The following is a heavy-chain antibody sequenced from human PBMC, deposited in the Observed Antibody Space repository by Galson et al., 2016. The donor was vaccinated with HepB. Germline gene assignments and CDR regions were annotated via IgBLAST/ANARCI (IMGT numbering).Heavy chain of an antibody. CDR1: GDSISSSSNW. V-gene: IGHV4-39*01. Sequence: ETLSLTCAVSGDSISSSSNWWGWIRQPPGKGLEWVGSIFYGGSTYYNPSLKTRVTISVDTSKNQFSLKLSSVTAADTSVYYCARHDGTRSLNWFDPWGQGTLVTVSS. D-gene: IGHD1-1*01. J-gene: IGHJ5*02. CDR3: ARHDGTRSLNWFDP. CDR2: IFYGGST.